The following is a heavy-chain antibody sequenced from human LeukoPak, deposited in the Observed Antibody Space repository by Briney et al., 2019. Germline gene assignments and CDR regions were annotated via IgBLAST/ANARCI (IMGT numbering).Heavy chain of an antibody. CDR3: ARVLAPDAFDI. J-gene: IGHJ3*02. CDR1: GGSIRSGDYY. CDR2: IYYSGST. D-gene: IGHD2/OR15-2a*01. Sequence: PSETQSLTCTVSGGSIRSGDYYWSWIRQPPGKGLEWIGYIYYSGSTYYNPSLKSRVTISVDTSKNQFSLKLSSVTAADTAVYYCARVLAPDAFDIWGQGTMVTVSS. V-gene: IGHV4-30-4*08.